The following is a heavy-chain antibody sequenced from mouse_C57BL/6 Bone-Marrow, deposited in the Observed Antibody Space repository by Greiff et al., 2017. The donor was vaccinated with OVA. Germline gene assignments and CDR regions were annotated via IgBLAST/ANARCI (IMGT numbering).Heavy chain of an antibody. J-gene: IGHJ4*01. D-gene: IGHD1-1*01. V-gene: IGHV1-15*01. CDR1: GYTFTDYE. CDR2: IDPETGGT. CDR3: TKEILLRSYAMDY. Sequence: VKLQESGAELVRPGASVTLSCKASGYTFTDYEMHWVKQTPVHGLEWIGAIDPETGGTAYNQKFKGKAILTADKSSSTAYMELRSLTSEDSAVYYCTKEILLRSYAMDYWGQGTSVTVSS.